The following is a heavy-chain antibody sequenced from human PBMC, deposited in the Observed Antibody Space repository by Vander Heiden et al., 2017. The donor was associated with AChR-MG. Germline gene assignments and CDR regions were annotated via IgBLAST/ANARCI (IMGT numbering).Heavy chain of an antibody. V-gene: IGHV4-39*01. J-gene: IGHJ4*02. CDR3: ARQPSGYSSGWYFSA. D-gene: IGHD6-19*01. Sequence: QLQLQESGPGLVKPSETLSLTCSVSGDSISGRSYYWGWIRQPPGKGLEWIGSVYSSGSASYNPSLKSRVTISVDASKNQFSLRLNSVTAADTAVYYCARQPSGYSSGWYFSAWGQGTLVTVSS. CDR1: GDSISGRSYY. CDR2: VYSSGSA.